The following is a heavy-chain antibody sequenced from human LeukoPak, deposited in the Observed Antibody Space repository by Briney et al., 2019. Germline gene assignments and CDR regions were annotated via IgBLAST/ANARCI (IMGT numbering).Heavy chain of an antibody. D-gene: IGHD2-15*01. J-gene: IGHJ4*02. Sequence: GGSLRLSCAASGLTVSINCMSWVRQAPGKGLEWVSVIYSDGITYYADSVKGRFTISRDNSRNTLFLQMNSLRVEDTAVYYCATDRATQYFDYWGQGTLVSVPS. V-gene: IGHV3-66*01. CDR1: GLTVSINC. CDR3: ATDRATQYFDY. CDR2: IYSDGIT.